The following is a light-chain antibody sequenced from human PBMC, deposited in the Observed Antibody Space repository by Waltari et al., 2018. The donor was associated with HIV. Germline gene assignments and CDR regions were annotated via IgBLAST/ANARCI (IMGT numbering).Light chain of an antibody. CDR2: EVT. Sequence: QSTLTQPPSASGSPGQSVTISCTSTTSDIVGYNYVSSYQQHPGKAPKLIMTEVTKRPSGVPDRFSGSKSGNTASLTVSGLQADDEALYYCSSFAPTNKFYVLFGGGTTLTVL. CDR3: SSFAPTNKFYVL. CDR1: TSDIVGYNY. J-gene: IGLJ2*01. V-gene: IGLV2-8*01.